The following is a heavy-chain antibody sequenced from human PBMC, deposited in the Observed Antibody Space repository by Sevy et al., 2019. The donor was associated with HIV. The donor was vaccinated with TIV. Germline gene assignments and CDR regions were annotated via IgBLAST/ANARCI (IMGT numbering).Heavy chain of an antibody. V-gene: IGHV3-30*04. CDR2: ISHDGRNNK. Sequence: GGSLRLSCAASGFSFSEYGMHWVRQAPGKGLEWVALISHDGRNNKYNPDSVKGRFTISRDNSKNTLYLQMNSLRAEDTAIYYCARDRGEILSSAFNYWGQGTLVTVSS. J-gene: IGHJ4*02. CDR3: ARDRGEILSSAFNY. D-gene: IGHD3-10*01. CDR1: GFSFSEYG.